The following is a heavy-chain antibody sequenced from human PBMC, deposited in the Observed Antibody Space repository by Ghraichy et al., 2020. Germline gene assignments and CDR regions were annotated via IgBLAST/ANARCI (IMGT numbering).Heavy chain of an antibody. CDR2: ISSNGGST. J-gene: IGHJ4*02. CDR3: VKALLGYCSGGSCYSRTL. V-gene: IGHV3-64D*06. Sequence: GGSLRLSCSASGFTFSSYAMHWVRQAPGKGLEYVSAISSNGGSTYYADSVKGRFTISRDNSKNTLYLQMSSLRAEDTAVYYCVKALLGYCSGGSCYSRTLWGQGTLVTVSS. CDR1: GFTFSSYA. D-gene: IGHD2-15*01.